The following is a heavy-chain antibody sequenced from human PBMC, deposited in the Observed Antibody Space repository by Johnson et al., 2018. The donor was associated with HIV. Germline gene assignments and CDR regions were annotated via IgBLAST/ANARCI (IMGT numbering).Heavy chain of an antibody. J-gene: IGHJ3*01. CDR2: IYSGDNT. D-gene: IGHD3-3*01. CDR3: ASPPSGYDFWDGPNIFDV. V-gene: IGHV3-53*01. CDR1: GFTVSSNY. Sequence: VQLVESGGGLIQPGGSLRLSCAASGFTVSSNYMSWVRQAPGKGLEWVSIIYSGDNTYYGDSVKGRFTISRDNSENTVYLQMNSLRVEDTAIYYCASPPSGYDFWDGPNIFDVWGQGTMVSVAS.